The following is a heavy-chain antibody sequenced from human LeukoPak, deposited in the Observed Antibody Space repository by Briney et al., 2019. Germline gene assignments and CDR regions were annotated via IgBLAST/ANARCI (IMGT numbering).Heavy chain of an antibody. CDR1: AYSISSGYY. Sequence: SETLSLTCSVSAYSISSGYYWGWIRQSPGTGLEWIGMIFHTGSTYYTSSLKSRVTISVDTSKNQFSLRLSSMTAADTAIYYCARLSLVYDPYYFDYWGQGTLVTVSS. J-gene: IGHJ4*02. V-gene: IGHV4-38-2*02. CDR2: IFHTGST. CDR3: ARLSLVYDPYYFDY. D-gene: IGHD5/OR15-5a*01.